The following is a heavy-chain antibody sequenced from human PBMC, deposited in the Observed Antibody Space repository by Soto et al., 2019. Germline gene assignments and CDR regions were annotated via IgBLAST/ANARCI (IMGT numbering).Heavy chain of an antibody. CDR3: ARESREYYFDY. CDR1: GGSISYYY. CDR2: IYYSGIT. V-gene: IGHV4-59*01. Sequence: PSETLSLTCTVSGGSISYYYWSWIRQPPGKGLEWIGYIYYSGITNYNPSLKSRVTISIDTSKNQFSLRLNSVTAADTAVYYCARESREYYFDYWGQGTLVTVSS. J-gene: IGHJ4*02.